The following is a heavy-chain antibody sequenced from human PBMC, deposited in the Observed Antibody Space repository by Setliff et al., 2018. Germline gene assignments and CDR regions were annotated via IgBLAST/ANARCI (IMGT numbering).Heavy chain of an antibody. CDR2: INHSGST. V-gene: IGHV4-34*01. Sequence: PSETLSLTCAVYGGSFSTYYWIWIRQPPGKGLEWIGEINHSGSTNYNPSLKSRVTISVDTSKNQFSLKLSSVTAADTAVYYCARDEDYYGSGSYYNWGQGTLVTVSS. CDR3: ARDEDYYGSGSYYN. CDR1: GGSFSTYY. J-gene: IGHJ4*02. D-gene: IGHD3-10*01.